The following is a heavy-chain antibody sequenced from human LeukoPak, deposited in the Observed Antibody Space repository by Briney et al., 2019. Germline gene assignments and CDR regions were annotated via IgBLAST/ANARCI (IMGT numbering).Heavy chain of an antibody. CDR1: GLTFRNSA. D-gene: IGHD1-26*01. J-gene: IGHJ4*02. Sequence: GGSLRLSCAASGLTFRNSAMSWVRQAPGKGLEWVSSISSSSSYIYYADSVKGRFTISRDNAKNSLYLQMNSLRAEDTAVYYCARDNEGGGFDYWGQGTLVTVSS. CDR3: ARDNEGGGFDY. CDR2: ISSSSSYI. V-gene: IGHV3-21*01.